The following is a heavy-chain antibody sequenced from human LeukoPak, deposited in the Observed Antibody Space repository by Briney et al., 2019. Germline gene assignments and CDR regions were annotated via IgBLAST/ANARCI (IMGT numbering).Heavy chain of an antibody. CDR2: INPSGGST. D-gene: IGHD3-10*01. J-gene: IGHJ3*02. Sequence: GASVKVSCKASGYTFTSYYMHWVRQAPGQGLEWMVIINPSGGSTSYAQKFQGRVTMTRDPSTSTVYMELSSLRSEDTAVYYCARIGDLDAFDIWGQGTMVTVSS. V-gene: IGHV1-46*03. CDR3: ARIGDLDAFDI. CDR1: GYTFTSYY.